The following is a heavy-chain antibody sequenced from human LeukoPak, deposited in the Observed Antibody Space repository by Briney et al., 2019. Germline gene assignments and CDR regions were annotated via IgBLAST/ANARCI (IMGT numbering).Heavy chain of an antibody. J-gene: IGHJ3*02. CDR1: GGAFSSYA. V-gene: IGHV1-69*06. CDR2: IIPIFGTA. Sequence: SVKVSCKASGGAFSSYAISWVRQAPGQGLEWMGGIIPIFGTANYAQKFQGRVTITADKSTSTAYMELSSLRSEDTAVYYCAREDRSDDAFDIWGQGTMVTVSS. CDR3: AREDRSDDAFDI.